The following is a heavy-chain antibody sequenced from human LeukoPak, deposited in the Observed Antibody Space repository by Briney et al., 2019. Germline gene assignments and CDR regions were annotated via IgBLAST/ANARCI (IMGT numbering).Heavy chain of an antibody. V-gene: IGHV4-59*01. Sequence: SETLSLTCTVSGGSISTYYWSWIRQPPGKGLEWIGYIYYSGSTNYNPSLKSRVTISGDTSKNQFSLKLRSVTAADTAVYYCARTGRWLQLGFGYWGPGTLVTVSS. CDR1: GGSISTYY. CDR3: ARTGRWLQLGFGY. J-gene: IGHJ4*02. CDR2: IYYSGST. D-gene: IGHD5-24*01.